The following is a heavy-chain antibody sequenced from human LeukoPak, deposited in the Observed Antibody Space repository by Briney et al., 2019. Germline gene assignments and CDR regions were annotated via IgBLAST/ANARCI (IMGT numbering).Heavy chain of an antibody. CDR1: GFTFSSYS. V-gene: IGHV3-48*02. CDR3: ARDRSSSGYYPFDY. J-gene: IGHJ4*02. CDR2: ISTTGSTI. D-gene: IGHD3-22*01. Sequence: PGGSLRLSCEASGFTFSSYSMNWVRQAPGKGLEWVSYISTTGSTIYYADSVKGRFTISRDNAKNSLYLQMNSLRDEDTAVYYCARDRSSSGYYPFDYWGQGTLVTVSS.